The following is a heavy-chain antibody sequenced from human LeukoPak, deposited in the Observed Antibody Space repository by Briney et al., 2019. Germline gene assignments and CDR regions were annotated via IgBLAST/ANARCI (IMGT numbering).Heavy chain of an antibody. CDR3: AKAALGYCSSTSCYLTKLRQQYYFDY. D-gene: IGHD2-2*01. J-gene: IGHJ4*02. V-gene: IGHV3-23*01. Sequence: PGGSLRLSCAASGFTFSSYGMSWVRQAPGKGLEWVSAISGSGGSTYYADSVKGRFTISRDNSKNTLYLQMNSLRAEDTAVYYCAKAALGYCSSTSCYLTKLRQQYYFDYWGQGTLVTVSS. CDR2: ISGSGGST. CDR1: GFTFSSYG.